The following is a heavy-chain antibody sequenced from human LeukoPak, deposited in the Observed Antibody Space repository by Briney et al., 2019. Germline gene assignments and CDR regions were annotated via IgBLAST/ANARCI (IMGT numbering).Heavy chain of an antibody. Sequence: SETLCLTCTVSGGSISSANYYWSWIRQHPEKGLEWIGYIYYTGSAHYNPSLDSRVTLSVDTSKNQFSLTLISMTAADTAVYYCAREVIRAGGTDAFDIWGQGTMVTVSS. V-gene: IGHV4-31*03. D-gene: IGHD6-13*01. J-gene: IGHJ3*02. CDR1: GGSISSANYY. CDR2: IYYTGSA. CDR3: AREVIRAGGTDAFDI.